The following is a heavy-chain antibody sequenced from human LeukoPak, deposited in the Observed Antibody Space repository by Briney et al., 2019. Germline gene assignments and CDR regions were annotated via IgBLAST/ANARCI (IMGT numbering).Heavy chain of an antibody. D-gene: IGHD1-26*01. CDR3: ARAGVGAGGVDY. CDR2: VNPGDGST. Sequence: ASVKVSCKTSGYTFTNFYIHWVRQAPGQGLEWMGIVNPGDGSTNYAQKFQGRVTITTDESTSTAYMELSSLRSEDTAVYYCARAGVGAGGVDYWGQGTLVTVSS. J-gene: IGHJ4*02. CDR1: GYTFTNFY. V-gene: IGHV1-46*01.